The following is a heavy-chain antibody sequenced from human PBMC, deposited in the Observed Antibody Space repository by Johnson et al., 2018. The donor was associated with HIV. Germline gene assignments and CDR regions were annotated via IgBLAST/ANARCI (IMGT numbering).Heavy chain of an antibody. V-gene: IGHV3-30*03. CDR2: ISYDGSNK. Sequence: QVQLVESGGGVVQPGRSMRLSCAASGFTFSTSGMHWVRQAPGKGMEWVAVISYDGSNKYYADSVKGRFTISRDNSKNTLYLQMNSLRAEDTAVYYCAREGYYGAGSYNAFDIWGQGTMVTVSS. J-gene: IGHJ3*02. D-gene: IGHD3-10*01. CDR3: AREGYYGAGSYNAFDI. CDR1: GFTFSTSG.